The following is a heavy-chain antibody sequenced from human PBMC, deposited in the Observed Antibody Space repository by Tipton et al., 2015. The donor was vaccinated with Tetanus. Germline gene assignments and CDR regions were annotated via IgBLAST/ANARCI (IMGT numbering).Heavy chain of an antibody. CDR2: IYPGDSRV. J-gene: IGHJ4*02. D-gene: IGHD3-10*01. CDR1: GYTFTNFW. V-gene: IGHV5-51*01. CDR3: ARTGSPFDY. Sequence: QLVQSGAEVKKPGASVKVSCKASGYTFTNFWIGWVRQMPGKGLEWMGIIYPGDSRVIYSPSFQGHVTISADKSITTAYLHWSSLQASDTAMYFCARTGSPFDYWGQGTPITVSS.